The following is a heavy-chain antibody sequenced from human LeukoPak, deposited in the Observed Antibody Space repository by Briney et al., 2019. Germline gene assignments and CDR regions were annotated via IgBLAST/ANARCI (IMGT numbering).Heavy chain of an antibody. CDR3: VREDYFDY. D-gene: IGHD3-10*01. CDR2: ISDSSTYI. Sequence: GGSLRLSCTASGFPFSTYTMNWVRQAPGKGLEWVSSISDSSTYIFYADSVKGRFTISRDNAKNSLYLQMNSLRAEDTAVYYCVREDYFDYWGQGTLVTVSS. J-gene: IGHJ4*02. V-gene: IGHV3-21*01. CDR1: GFPFSTYT.